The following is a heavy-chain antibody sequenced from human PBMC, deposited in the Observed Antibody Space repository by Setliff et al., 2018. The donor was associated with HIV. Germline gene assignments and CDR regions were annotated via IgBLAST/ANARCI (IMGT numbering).Heavy chain of an antibody. Sequence: GASVKVSCKASGYTFTSYGISWVRQAPGQGLEWMGGIIPIFSTTTYAQKFQGRVTITADDSTSTVYMELSSLKSEDTATYYCARDEGMTTRRGRFDPWGQGTLVTVSS. CDR3: ARDEGMTTRRGRFDP. D-gene: IGHD4-4*01. CDR2: IIPIFSTT. J-gene: IGHJ5*02. CDR1: GYTFTSYG. V-gene: IGHV1-69*13.